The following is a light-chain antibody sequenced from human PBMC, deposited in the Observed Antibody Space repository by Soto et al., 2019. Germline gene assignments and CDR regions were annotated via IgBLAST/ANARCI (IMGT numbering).Light chain of an antibody. V-gene: IGKV1-5*01. CDR1: QSISSW. J-gene: IGKJ3*01. Sequence: DIQMTQSPSTLSASVGDRVTITCRASQSISSWLAWYQQKPGKAPKLLIYDASSLDSGVPSRFSGSGSGTEFTLTISSLQADDFATYYCQQYNSYLTFGPGTKVDIK. CDR3: QQYNSYLT. CDR2: DAS.